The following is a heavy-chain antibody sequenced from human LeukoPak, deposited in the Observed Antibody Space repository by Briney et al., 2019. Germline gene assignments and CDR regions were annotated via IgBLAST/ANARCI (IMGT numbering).Heavy chain of an antibody. J-gene: IGHJ4*02. CDR2: ISYTGTT. CDR1: GGSISSSTYY. Sequence: SQTLSLTCTVSGGSISSSTYYWGWIRQPPGKGLEWIGSISYTGTTYYKPSLKSRVTISVDTSRNQFSLNLSSVTAADTAVYYCARQKGGVAGLKYYFDYWGQGTLVTVSS. V-gene: IGHV4-39*01. CDR3: ARQKGGVAGLKYYFDY. D-gene: IGHD6-19*01.